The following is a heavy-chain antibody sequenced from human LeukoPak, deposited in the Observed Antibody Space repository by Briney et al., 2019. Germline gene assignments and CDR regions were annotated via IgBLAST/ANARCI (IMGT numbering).Heavy chain of an antibody. CDR3: ARVFWNAFDY. D-gene: IGHD3-3*01. Sequence: SETLSLTCAVYGESFSGYYWSWIRQPPGKGLEWIGQINHSGSANYNPSLKSRVTISVDTSKNQFSLKLSSVTAADTAVYYCARVFWNAFDYWGQGTLVTVSS. J-gene: IGHJ4*02. CDR1: GESFSGYY. V-gene: IGHV4-34*01. CDR2: INHSGSA.